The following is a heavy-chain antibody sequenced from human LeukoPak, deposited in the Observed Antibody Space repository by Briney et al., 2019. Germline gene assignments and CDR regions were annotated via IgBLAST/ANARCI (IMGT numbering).Heavy chain of an antibody. J-gene: IGHJ3*02. Sequence: EASVKVSCKASGYTFTSYGISWVRQAPGQGLEWMGWISAYNGDTNYAQKLQGRVTMTTDTSTSTAYMGLRSLRSDDTAVYYCARGGPAPHRITLIVVASSTDAFDIWGQGTMVTVSS. V-gene: IGHV1-18*01. CDR2: ISAYNGDT. CDR3: ARGGPAPHRITLIVVASSTDAFDI. D-gene: IGHD3-22*01. CDR1: GYTFTSYG.